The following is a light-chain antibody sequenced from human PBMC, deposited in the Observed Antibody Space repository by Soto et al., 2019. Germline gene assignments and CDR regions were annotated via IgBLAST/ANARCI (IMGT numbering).Light chain of an antibody. Sequence: AIRMTQSPSSFSASTGDRVTITCRASQGISSYLAWYQQKPGKAPKLLIYAASTLQSGVPSRFSGSGSGTDLPLTISCLQSEDFATYYCQQYYSYPHTFGQGTKVEIK. CDR3: QQYYSYPHT. V-gene: IGKV1-8*01. J-gene: IGKJ1*01. CDR1: QGISSY. CDR2: AAS.